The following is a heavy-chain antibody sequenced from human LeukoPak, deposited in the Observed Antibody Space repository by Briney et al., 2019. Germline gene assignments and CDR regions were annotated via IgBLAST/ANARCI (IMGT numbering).Heavy chain of an antibody. D-gene: IGHD4-23*01. V-gene: IGHV3-23*01. Sequence: GGPLRLSCAASGFTFSSYAMSWVRQAPGKGLEWVSAISGSGGSTYYADSVKGRFTISRDNSKNTLYLQMNSLRAEDTAVYYCAKDLLYGGNSDYWGQGTLVTVSS. J-gene: IGHJ4*02. CDR2: ISGSGGST. CDR3: AKDLLYGGNSDY. CDR1: GFTFSSYA.